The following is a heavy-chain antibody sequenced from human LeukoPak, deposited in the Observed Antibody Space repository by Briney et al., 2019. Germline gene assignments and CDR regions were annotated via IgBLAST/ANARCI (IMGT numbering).Heavy chain of an antibody. J-gene: IGHJ2*01. CDR2: ISPNSGGT. Sequence: GASVKVSCKASGYTFIGYYIHWVRQAPGQGLEWMGWISPNSGGTDYAQRFQGRVTMTRDTSISTAYMELSSLRSDDTAVYYCAIQPWGSGNNWSFDLWGRGTLVTVSS. V-gene: IGHV1-2*02. D-gene: IGHD7-27*01. CDR1: GYTFIGYY. CDR3: AIQPWGSGNNWSFDL.